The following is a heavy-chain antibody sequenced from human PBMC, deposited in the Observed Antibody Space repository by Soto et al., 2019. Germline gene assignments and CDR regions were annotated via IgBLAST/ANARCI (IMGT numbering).Heavy chain of an antibody. D-gene: IGHD4-17*01. CDR1: GFTFDDFA. J-gene: IGHJ6*02. Sequence: GSLRLSCAAPGFTFDDFAMCWVRQVPGKGLEWISLVNWDGDTTFYADSVKGRFIISRDNSKNSVYLQMNSLRSEDSAMYYCAKGATVTTHYQYYGMDVWGQGTTVTVSS. CDR3: AKGATVTTHYQYYGMDV. V-gene: IGHV3-43D*04. CDR2: VNWDGDTT.